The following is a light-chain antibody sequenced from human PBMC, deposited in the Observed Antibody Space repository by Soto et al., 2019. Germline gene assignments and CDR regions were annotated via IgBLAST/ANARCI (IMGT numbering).Light chain of an antibody. J-gene: IGLJ7*01. CDR3: QSHDSSLSGFAV. Sequence: QSVLTQPPSVSGAPGQRVTISCTGSSSNIGAGYDVHWYQQLPGTAPKLLIYGNSNRPSGVPDRFSGSKSGTSASLAITGLQDEDEANYYCQSHDSSLSGFAVFGGGTQLTVL. CDR2: GNS. CDR1: SSNIGAGYD. V-gene: IGLV1-40*01.